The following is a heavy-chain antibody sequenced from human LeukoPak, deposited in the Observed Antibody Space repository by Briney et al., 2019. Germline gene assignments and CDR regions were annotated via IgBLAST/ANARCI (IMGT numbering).Heavy chain of an antibody. CDR3: ARGVGGTRTFDF. J-gene: IGHJ4*02. D-gene: IGHD2-15*01. CDR1: VGSISSYY. Sequence: SETLSLTCTVSVGSISSYYWTWIRQPPGKGLEWIGYMYYSGSTNYNPSLKSRVTISVDMSKNQFSLNLTSVTAADTAMYYCARGVGGTRTFDFWGQGTLVTVSS. V-gene: IGHV4-59*01. CDR2: MYYSGST.